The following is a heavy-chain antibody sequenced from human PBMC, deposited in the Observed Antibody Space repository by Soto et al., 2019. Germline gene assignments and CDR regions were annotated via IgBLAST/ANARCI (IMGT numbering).Heavy chain of an antibody. V-gene: IGHV3-21*01. J-gene: IGHJ4*02. Sequence: EVQLVESGGGLVKPGGSLRLSCAASGFTFSSYSMNWVLQAPGKGLEWVSYISSSSSYIYYADSVKGRFTISRDNAKNSPYLQMNSLRAEDTAVYYCAPQYYYGSGSAYFFDYWGQGTLVTVSS. CDR1: GFTFSSYS. CDR2: ISSSSSYI. D-gene: IGHD3-10*01. CDR3: APQYYYGSGSAYFFDY.